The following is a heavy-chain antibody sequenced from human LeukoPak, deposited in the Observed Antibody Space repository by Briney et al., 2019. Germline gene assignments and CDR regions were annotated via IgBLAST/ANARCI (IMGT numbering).Heavy chain of an antibody. CDR1: GGSISSYY. J-gene: IGHJ6*02. CDR3: AREVVATIGVDYYYGMDV. D-gene: IGHD5-12*01. V-gene: IGHV4-4*07. CDR2: IYTSGST. Sequence: LETLSLTCTVSGGSISSYYWSWIRQPAGKGLEWIGRIYTSGSTNYNPSLKSRVTMSVDTSKNQFSLKLSSVTAADTAVYYCAREVVATIGVDYYYGMDVWGQGTTVTVSS.